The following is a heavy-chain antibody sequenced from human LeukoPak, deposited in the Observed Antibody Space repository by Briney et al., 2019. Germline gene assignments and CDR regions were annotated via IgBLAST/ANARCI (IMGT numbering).Heavy chain of an antibody. D-gene: IGHD4-11*01. J-gene: IGHJ6*03. CDR2: MNPNSGNT. CDR1: GYTFTNYD. Sequence: ASVKVSCKASGYTFTNYDINWVRQAAGQGLEWMGWMNPNSGNTGYAQKFQGRVTITRNTSISTAYMELSSLRSEDTAVYYCARGFRPYSNLFYYMDVWGKGTTVTVSS. CDR3: ARGFRPYSNLFYYMDV. V-gene: IGHV1-8*01.